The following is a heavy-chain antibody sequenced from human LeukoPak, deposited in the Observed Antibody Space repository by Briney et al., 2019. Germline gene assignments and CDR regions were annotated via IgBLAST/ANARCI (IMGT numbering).Heavy chain of an antibody. CDR3: ARDKRHSYGRYFDP. D-gene: IGHD5-18*01. V-gene: IGHV4-59*02. Sequence: PSETLSLTCSVSGGPVTEYYWSWIRQPPGKGLEWIGYTYHTGSTNYSPSLKSRVTMSVDASRNQFSLKLVSVTAADTAVYYCARDKRHSYGRYFDPWGQGMLVTVSS. CDR1: GGPVTEYY. CDR2: TYHTGST. J-gene: IGHJ4*02.